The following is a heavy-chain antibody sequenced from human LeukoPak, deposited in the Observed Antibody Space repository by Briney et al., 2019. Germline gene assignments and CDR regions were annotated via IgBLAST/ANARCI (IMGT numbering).Heavy chain of an antibody. J-gene: IGHJ4*02. CDR3: ARVYDCSGGSCYGGFDY. CDR1: GGSISSSSYY. Sequence: SETLSLTCTVSGGSISSSSYYWGWIRQPPGKGLEWIGSIYYSGSTYYNPSLKSRVTISVDTSKNQFSLKLSSVTAADTAVYYCARVYDCSGGSCYGGFDYWGQGTLVTVSS. V-gene: IGHV4-39*07. CDR2: IYYSGST. D-gene: IGHD2-15*01.